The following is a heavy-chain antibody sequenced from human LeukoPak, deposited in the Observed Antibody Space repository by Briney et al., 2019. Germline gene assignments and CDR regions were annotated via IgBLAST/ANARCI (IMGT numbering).Heavy chain of an antibody. CDR3: ARHLIRQWLVGWFDP. J-gene: IGHJ5*02. CDR1: GGSNSSSSYY. D-gene: IGHD6-19*01. CDR2: IYYSGST. V-gene: IGHV4-39*01. Sequence: PSETLSLTCTVSGGSNSSSSYYWGWIRQPPGKGLEWIRSIYYSGSTYYNPSLKSRVTISVDTSKNLFSLKLSSVTAADTAVYYCARHLIRQWLVGWFDPWGQGTLVTVSS.